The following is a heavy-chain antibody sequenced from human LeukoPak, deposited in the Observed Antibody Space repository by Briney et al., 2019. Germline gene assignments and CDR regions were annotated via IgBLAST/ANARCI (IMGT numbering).Heavy chain of an antibody. Sequence: GGSLRLSCAASGFTFSSYGMHWVRQAPGRGLEWVAVISFDGNDKHYADAVKGRFTISRDNSRNTLYLQMNSLRDEDTAVYYCARELYGKSWYEYWGQGILLTVSS. CDR2: ISFDGNDK. CDR3: ARELYGKSWYEY. J-gene: IGHJ4*02. CDR1: GFTFSSYG. D-gene: IGHD6-13*01. V-gene: IGHV3-30*03.